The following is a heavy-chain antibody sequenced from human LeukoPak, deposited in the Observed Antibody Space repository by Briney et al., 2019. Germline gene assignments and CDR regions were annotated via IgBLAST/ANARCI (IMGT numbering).Heavy chain of an antibody. J-gene: IGHJ6*03. V-gene: IGHV3-23*01. D-gene: IGHD3-3*01. CDR1: GFTFSSYA. CDR2: ISGSGGST. Sequence: GGSLRLSCAASGFTFSSYAMSWVRQAPGKGLEWVSVISGSGGSTDYADSVKGRFTISRDNSKNTLYLQMNSLRAEDTAVYYCARDRGPPEHYDFWSGPNYYYMDVWGKGTTVTVSS. CDR3: ARDRGPPEHYDFWSGPNYYYMDV.